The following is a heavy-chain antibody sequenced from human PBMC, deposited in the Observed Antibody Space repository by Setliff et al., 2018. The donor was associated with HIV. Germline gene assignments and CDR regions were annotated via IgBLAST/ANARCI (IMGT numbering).Heavy chain of an antibody. D-gene: IGHD5-12*01. V-gene: IGHV1-18*01. CDR3: ASGRGDGYNYFAFDI. CDR2: ITPYNANT. J-gene: IGHJ3*02. CDR1: GYTFTSYG. Sequence: ASVKVSCKASGYTFTSYGISWVRQAPGQGLEWTGWITPYNANTNYAQKFQDRVTMTSDRSRSTAYMDLSSLRSEDTAMYYCASGRGDGYNYFAFDIWGEETVVTVSS.